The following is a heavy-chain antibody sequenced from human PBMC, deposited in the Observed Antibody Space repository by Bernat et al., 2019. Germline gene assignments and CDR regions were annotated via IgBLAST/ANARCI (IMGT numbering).Heavy chain of an antibody. Sequence: QVQLVQSGAEVKKPGASVKVSCKASGYTFTGYYMHWVRQAPGQGLEWMGWINPNSGGTNYAQKFQGWVTMTRDTSISTAYMELSRLRSDDTAVYDGARGVFRVMGGGDYPEYFQHWGQGTLVTVSS. D-gene: IGHD1-26*01. CDR3: ARGVFRVMGGGDYPEYFQH. CDR1: GYTFTGYY. CDR2: INPNSGGT. J-gene: IGHJ1*01. V-gene: IGHV1-2*04.